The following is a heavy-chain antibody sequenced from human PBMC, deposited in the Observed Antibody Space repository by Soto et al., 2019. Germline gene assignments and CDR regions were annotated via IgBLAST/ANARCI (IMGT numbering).Heavy chain of an antibody. D-gene: IGHD2-2*02. CDR1: GGTFSSYT. J-gene: IGHJ6*02. CDR3: AFRGAYPYYYYGMDV. V-gene: IGHV1-69*02. Sequence: QVQLVQSGAEVKKPGSSVKVSCKASGGTFSSYTISWVRQAPGQGLEWMGRIIPILGIAHYAQKFQGRVTITADKSTSTAYMELSSLRSEDTAVYYCAFRGAYPYYYYGMDVWGQGTTVTVSS. CDR2: IIPILGIA.